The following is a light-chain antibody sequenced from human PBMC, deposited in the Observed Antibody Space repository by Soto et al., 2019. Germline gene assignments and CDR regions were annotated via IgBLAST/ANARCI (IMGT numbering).Light chain of an antibody. Sequence: QSALTQPPSASGSPGQSVTISCTGTSSDVGGYNYVSWYQQHPGKAPKLMIYEVSKRPSGVPDRFSGSNSGNTASLTVSRLQAEDEADYYCSSYAGSNYWVFGGGTKLTVL. CDR3: SSYAGSNYWV. J-gene: IGLJ3*02. V-gene: IGLV2-8*01. CDR1: SSDVGGYNY. CDR2: EVS.